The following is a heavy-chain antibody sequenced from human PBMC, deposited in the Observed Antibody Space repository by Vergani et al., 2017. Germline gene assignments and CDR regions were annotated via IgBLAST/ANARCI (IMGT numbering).Heavy chain of an antibody. CDR3: AGTGSSRPQRYYYYYYGMDV. CDR1: GGSVSSGGFY. CDR2: INHSGST. J-gene: IGHJ6*02. Sequence: QVQLQESGPGLVKPSQTLSLTCTVSGGSVSSGGFYWSWIRQPPGKGLEWIGEINHSGSTNYNPSLKSRVTISVDTSKNQFSLKLSSVTAADTAVYYCAGTGSSRPQRYYYYYYGMDVWGQGTTVTVSS. D-gene: IGHD6-6*01. V-gene: IGHV4-61*08.